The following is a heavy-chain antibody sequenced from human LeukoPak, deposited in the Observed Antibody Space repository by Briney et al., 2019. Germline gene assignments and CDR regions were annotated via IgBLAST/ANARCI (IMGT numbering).Heavy chain of an antibody. CDR2: INHSGST. Sequence: SETLSLTCAVYGGSFSGYYWSWIRQPPGKGLEWIGEINHSGSTNYNPSLKSRVTISVDTSKNQFSLKLSSVTAADTAVYYCARVQYYDYVWGSYRPNYFDYWGQGTLVTVSS. V-gene: IGHV4-34*01. CDR1: GGSFSGYY. D-gene: IGHD3-16*02. J-gene: IGHJ4*02. CDR3: ARVQYYDYVWGSYRPNYFDY.